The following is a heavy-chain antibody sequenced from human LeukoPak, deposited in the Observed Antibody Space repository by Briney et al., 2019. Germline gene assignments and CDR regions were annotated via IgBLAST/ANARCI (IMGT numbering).Heavy chain of an antibody. D-gene: IGHD6-13*01. CDR1: GGSFSGYY. CDR3: ASEGAAAGNQGWFDP. J-gene: IGHJ5*02. Sequence: PSETLSLTCAVYGGSFSGYYWSWIRRPPGKGLEWVGEINHSGSTNYNPSLKSRVTISVDTSKNQFSLKLSSVTAADTAVYYCASEGAAAGNQGWFDPWGQGTLVTVSS. V-gene: IGHV4-34*01. CDR2: INHSGST.